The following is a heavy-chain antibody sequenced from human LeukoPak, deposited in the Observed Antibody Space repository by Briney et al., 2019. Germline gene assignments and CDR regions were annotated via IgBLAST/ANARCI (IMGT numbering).Heavy chain of an antibody. J-gene: IGHJ4*02. CDR3: AKDRWSGYYTGTFVDY. V-gene: IGHV3-23*01. CDR2: ISGSGGST. D-gene: IGHD3-3*01. CDR1: GSTFSSYA. Sequence: PGGSLRLSCAASGSTFSSYAMSWVRQAPGKGLEWVSAISGSGGSTYYAASVKGRFTISRDNSENTLYLQMNSLRAEDTAVYYCAKDRWSGYYTGTFVDYWGQGTLVTVSS.